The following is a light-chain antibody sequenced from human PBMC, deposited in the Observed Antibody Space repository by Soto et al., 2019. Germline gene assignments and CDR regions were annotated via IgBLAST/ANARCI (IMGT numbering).Light chain of an antibody. Sequence: QSALTQPASVSGSPGQSITISCIGTSSDVGGYNYVSWYQQHPGKAPKLMIYDVTNRPSGVSNRFSGSKSGNTASLTISGLQAEDEADYYCSSYTSSITYVFGPGTKVTVL. CDR2: DVT. J-gene: IGLJ1*01. CDR1: SSDVGGYNY. V-gene: IGLV2-14*01. CDR3: SSYTSSITYV.